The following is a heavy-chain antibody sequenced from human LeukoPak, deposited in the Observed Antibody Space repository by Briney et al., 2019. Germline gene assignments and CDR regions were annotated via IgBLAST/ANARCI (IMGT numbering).Heavy chain of an antibody. CDR3: ASNTHLPRTDYYYYYMDV. V-gene: IGHV1-69-2*01. J-gene: IGHJ6*03. CDR2: VDPEDGET. CDR1: GYTFTDYY. Sequence: ATVKISCKVSGYTFTDYYMHWVQQAPGKGLEWMGLVDPEDGETIYAEKFQGRVTITADTSTDTAYMELSSLRSEDTAVYYCASNTHLPRTDYYYYYMDVWGKGTTVTVSS. D-gene: IGHD1/OR15-1a*01.